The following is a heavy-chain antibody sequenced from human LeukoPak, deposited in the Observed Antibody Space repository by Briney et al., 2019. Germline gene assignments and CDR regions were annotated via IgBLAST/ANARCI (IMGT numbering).Heavy chain of an antibody. J-gene: IGHJ3*02. V-gene: IGHV4-4*02. CDR1: GGSITRSNW. CDR2: IYHSGST. Sequence: SETLSLTCAVSGGSITRSNWWTWVRQSPGKGLQWIGEIYHSGSTNYNPSLKSRVTISVDKSKNQFSLKLTSATAADTAMYYCARVLYLAVAGTIRAFDIWGQGTMVTVSS. D-gene: IGHD6-19*01. CDR3: ARVLYLAVAGTIRAFDI.